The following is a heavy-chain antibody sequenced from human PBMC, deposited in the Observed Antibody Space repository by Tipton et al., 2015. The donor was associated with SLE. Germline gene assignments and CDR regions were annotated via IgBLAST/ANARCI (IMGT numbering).Heavy chain of an antibody. CDR3: AGTNYDFWSGSYYYYYYGMDV. CDR1: GFTVSSNY. Sequence: SLRLSCAASGFTVSSNYMSWVRQAPGKGLEWVSVIYSGGSTYYADSVKGRFTISRDNSKNTLYLQMNSLRAEDTAVYYCAGTNYDFWSGSYYYYYYGMDVWGQGTTVTVSS. D-gene: IGHD3-3*01. V-gene: IGHV3-66*02. CDR2: IYSGGST. J-gene: IGHJ6*02.